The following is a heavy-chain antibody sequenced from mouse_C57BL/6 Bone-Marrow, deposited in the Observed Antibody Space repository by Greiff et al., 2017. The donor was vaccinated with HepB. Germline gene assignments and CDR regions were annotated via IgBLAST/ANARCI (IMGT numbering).Heavy chain of an antibody. CDR2: IWGGGST. D-gene: IGHD2-3*01. V-gene: IGHV2-9*01. CDR3: ANPIYDGYYPAWFAY. J-gene: IGHJ3*01. Sequence: VKLQESGPGLVAPSQSLSITCTVSGFSLTSYGVDWVRQPPGKGLEWLGVIWGGGSTDYNSALMSRLSISKDNSKSQVFLKMNSLQTDDTAMYYCANPIYDGYYPAWFAYWGQGTLVTVSA. CDR1: GFSLTSYG.